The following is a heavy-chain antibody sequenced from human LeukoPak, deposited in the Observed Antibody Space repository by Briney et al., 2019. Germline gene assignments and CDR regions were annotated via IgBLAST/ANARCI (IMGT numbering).Heavy chain of an antibody. CDR1: GFTFSSYA. CDR2: ISYDGSNK. D-gene: IGHD3-22*01. J-gene: IGHJ4*02. V-gene: IGHV3-30-3*01. CDR3: AREEVDYYDSSGPSDY. Sequence: PGRSLRLSCAASGFTFSSYAMHWVRQAPGKGLEWVAVISYDGSNKYYADSVKGRFTISRDNSKNTLYLQMNSLRAEDTAVYYCAREEVDYYDSSGPSDYWGQGTLVTVSS.